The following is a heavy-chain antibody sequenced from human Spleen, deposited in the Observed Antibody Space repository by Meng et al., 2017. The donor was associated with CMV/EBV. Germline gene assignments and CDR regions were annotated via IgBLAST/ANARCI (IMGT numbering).Heavy chain of an antibody. CDR2: ISYGGST. Sequence: SETLSLTCTVSGASISINTYFWDWIRQPPGKGLEWIGSISYGGSTYYNSSLKSRVRISLDTSKSQLTLKLSSVTAADTAVYYCARKTTAMVTYYYYYGMDVWGQGTTVTVSS. CDR1: GASISINTYF. J-gene: IGHJ6*02. CDR3: ARKTTAMVTYYYYYGMDV. D-gene: IGHD5-18*01. V-gene: IGHV4-39*06.